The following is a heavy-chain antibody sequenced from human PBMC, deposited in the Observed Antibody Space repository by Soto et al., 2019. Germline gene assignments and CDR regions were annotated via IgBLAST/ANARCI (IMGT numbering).Heavy chain of an antibody. CDR2: ISGSGADT. J-gene: IGHJ6*02. CDR3: ATGLYSGWYGYGMDV. V-gene: IGHV3-23*01. D-gene: IGHD6-19*01. Sequence: PGGSLRLSCAASGFTFSSYVMSWVRQAPGKGLEWVSAISGSGADTNYADSVKGRFTISSDSSKNTLYLQMNSLRAEDTAVYYCATGLYSGWYGYGMDVWGQGTTVTVSS. CDR1: GFTFSSYV.